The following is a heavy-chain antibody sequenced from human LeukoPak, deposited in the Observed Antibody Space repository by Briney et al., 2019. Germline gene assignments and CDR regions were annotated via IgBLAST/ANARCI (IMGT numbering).Heavy chain of an antibody. CDR3: ARGRRYQLLGKSYYYYYMDV. V-gene: IGHV4-4*07. D-gene: IGHD2-2*01. CDR2: IYTSGST. CDR1: GGSISSYY. Sequence: SETLSLTCTVSGGSISSYYWSWIRQPAGKGLEWIGRIYTSGSTNYNPSLKSRVTMSVDTSKNQFSLKLSSVTAADTAVYYCARGRRYQLLGKSYYYYYMDVWGKGTTVTVSS. J-gene: IGHJ6*03.